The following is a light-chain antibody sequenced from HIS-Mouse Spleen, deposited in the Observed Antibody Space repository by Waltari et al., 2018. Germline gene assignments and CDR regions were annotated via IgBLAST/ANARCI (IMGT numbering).Light chain of an antibody. V-gene: IGLV1-47*01. Sequence: QSVLTQPPSASGTPGQRVTISCSGSSSNIGSNYVYWYQQLPGTAPKLLIYRNNRRPSGVRARFSGSKSGTSASLAISGLRSEDEADYYCAAWDDSLSGYVFGTGTKVTVL. J-gene: IGLJ1*01. CDR2: RNN. CDR3: AAWDDSLSGYV. CDR1: SSNIGSNY.